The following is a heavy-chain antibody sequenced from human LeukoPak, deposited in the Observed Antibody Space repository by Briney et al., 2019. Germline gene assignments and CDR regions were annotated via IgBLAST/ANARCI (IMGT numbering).Heavy chain of an antibody. Sequence: GGSLRLSCAASGITFSTYAMSWVRQAPGKGLEWVSAISGSGDSTYYADSVKGRFTISRDNSKNTLYLQMNSLRAEDTAVYYCAKVRLRGLVIMYYFDYWGQGTLVTVSS. D-gene: IGHD3/OR15-3a*01. CDR2: ISGSGDST. V-gene: IGHV3-23*01. J-gene: IGHJ4*02. CDR1: GITFSTYA. CDR3: AKVRLRGLVIMYYFDY.